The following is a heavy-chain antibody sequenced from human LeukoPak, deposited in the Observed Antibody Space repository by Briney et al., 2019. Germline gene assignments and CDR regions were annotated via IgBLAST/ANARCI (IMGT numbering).Heavy chain of an antibody. Sequence: ASVKVSCKASGGTFSSYAISWVRQAPGQGLEWMGRIIPILGIANYAQKFQGRVTITADKSTSTAYMELNSLRSEDTAVYYYARTDGAFDIWGQGTMVTVSS. V-gene: IGHV1-69*04. CDR1: GGTFSSYA. CDR3: ARTDGAFDI. CDR2: IIPILGIA. J-gene: IGHJ3*02.